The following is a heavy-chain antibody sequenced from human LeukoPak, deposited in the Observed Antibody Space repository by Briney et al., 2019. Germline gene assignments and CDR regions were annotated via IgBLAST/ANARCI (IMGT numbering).Heavy chain of an antibody. CDR1: GFSFSTYV. CDR2: ISGSGGVT. V-gene: IGHV3-23*01. J-gene: IGHJ4*02. CDR3: AKDLEPQYSSEVSDYFDY. Sequence: PGGSLRLSCAASGFSFSTYVINWVRQTPGKGLEWVSAISGSGGVTWYIDSVKGRFTLSRDNSKNTLYLQMNSLRAEDTAVYYCAKDLEPQYSSEVSDYFDYWGQGTLVTVSS. D-gene: IGHD1-14*01.